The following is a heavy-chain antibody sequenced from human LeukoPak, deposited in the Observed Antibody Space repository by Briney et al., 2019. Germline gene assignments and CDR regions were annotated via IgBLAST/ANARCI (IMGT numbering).Heavy chain of an antibody. V-gene: IGHV1-2*02. Sequence: ASVKVSCKASGYTFTGYYMHWVRQAPGQGLEWMGWINPNSGGTNYAQKFQGRVTMTRDTSISTAYMELSRLRSDDTAVYYCAGEMPGGQDYYYGMDVWGQGTTVTVSS. CDR3: AGEMPGGQDYYYGMDV. D-gene: IGHD2-2*01. J-gene: IGHJ6*02. CDR1: GYTFTGYY. CDR2: INPNSGGT.